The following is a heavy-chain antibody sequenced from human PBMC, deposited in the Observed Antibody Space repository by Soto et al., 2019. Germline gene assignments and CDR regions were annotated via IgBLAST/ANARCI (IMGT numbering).Heavy chain of an antibody. CDR2: IKSKTDGGTT. CDR1: GFTFSNAW. J-gene: IGHJ4*02. CDR3: TTITYYDFWSGYYRPIDY. V-gene: IGHV3-15*01. D-gene: IGHD3-3*01. Sequence: GGSLRLSCAASGFTFSNAWMSWVRQAPGKGLEWVGRIKSKTDGGTTDYAAPVKGRFTISRDDSKNTLYLQMNSLKTEDTAVYYCTTITYYDFWSGYYRPIDYWGQGTLVTVSS.